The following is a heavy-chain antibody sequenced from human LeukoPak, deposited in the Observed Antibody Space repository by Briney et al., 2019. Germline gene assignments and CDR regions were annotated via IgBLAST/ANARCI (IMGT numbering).Heavy chain of an antibody. CDR3: AKQLRYCSDGSCYFPY. CDR1: GFTFSSSA. Sequence: GGSLRLSCAASGFTFSSSAMSWVRQAPGKGLEWVSAISNNGGYTYYADSVQGRFTISRDNSKSTLCLQMNSLRAEDTAVHYCAKQLRYCSDGSCYFPYWGQGTLVTVSS. D-gene: IGHD2-15*01. V-gene: IGHV3-23*01. CDR2: ISNNGGYT. J-gene: IGHJ4*02.